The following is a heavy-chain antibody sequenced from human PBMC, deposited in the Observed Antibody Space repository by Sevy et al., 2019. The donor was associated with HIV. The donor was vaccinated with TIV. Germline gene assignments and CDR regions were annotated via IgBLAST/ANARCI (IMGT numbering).Heavy chain of an antibody. J-gene: IGHJ4*02. V-gene: IGHV3-48*02. Sequence: GGSLRLSCAASGLTFSSFAMTWVRQIPGKGLGWVSYISGSGSIYYADSVKGRFTISRDNAKSSLFLQMNSLRDEDTAVYYCARYYERGFDYWGQGTLVTVSS. D-gene: IGHD3-22*01. CDR3: ARYYERGFDY. CDR1: GLTFSSFA. CDR2: ISGSGSI.